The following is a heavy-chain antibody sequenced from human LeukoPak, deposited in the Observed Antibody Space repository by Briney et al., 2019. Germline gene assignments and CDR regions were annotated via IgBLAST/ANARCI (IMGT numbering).Heavy chain of an antibody. V-gene: IGHV3-9*01. CDR3: ARGGWRPEY. D-gene: IGHD6-19*01. CDR1: GFTFDDYA. CDR2: ISWNSGSI. Sequence: GGSLRLSCAASGFTFDDYAMHWVRQAPGKGLEWVSGISWNSGSIGYADSVKGRFTISRDNAKNSLYLQMNSLTAEDTAVYYCARGGWRPEYWGQGTLVTVSS. J-gene: IGHJ4*02.